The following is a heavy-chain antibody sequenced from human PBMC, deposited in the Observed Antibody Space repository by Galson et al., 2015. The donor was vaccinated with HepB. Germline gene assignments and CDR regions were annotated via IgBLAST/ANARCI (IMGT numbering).Heavy chain of an antibody. Sequence: QSGAEVKKSGESLKISCKGSGYYFPTWWIGWVRQRPGKGLEWMGIIFPDDSDTRYSPSFQGQVTMSADRSISTAYLQWSRLKASDTAMYYCARRRFDSSTTYNFDYWGPGTLVTVSS. D-gene: IGHD2/OR15-2a*01. CDR1: GYYFPTWW. CDR3: ARRRFDSSTTYNFDY. J-gene: IGHJ4*02. V-gene: IGHV5-51*03. CDR2: IFPDDSDT.